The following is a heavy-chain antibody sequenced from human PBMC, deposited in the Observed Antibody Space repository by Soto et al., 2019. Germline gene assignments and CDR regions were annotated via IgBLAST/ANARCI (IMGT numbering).Heavy chain of an antibody. CDR3: ARAAHCSGGSCYPYYFDY. J-gene: IGHJ4*02. V-gene: IGHV1-69*13. Sequence: ASVKVSCKASGGTFSSYAINWVRQAPGQGLEWMGGIIPIFGTTNYAQKFQGRVTITADESTSTAYMELSGLRSEDTAVYYCARAAHCSGGSCYPYYFDYWGQGTLVTVS. CDR1: GGTFSSYA. D-gene: IGHD2-15*01. CDR2: IIPIFGTT.